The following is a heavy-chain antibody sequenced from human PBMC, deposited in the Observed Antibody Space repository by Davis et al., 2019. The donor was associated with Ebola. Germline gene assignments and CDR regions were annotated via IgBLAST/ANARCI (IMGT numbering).Heavy chain of an antibody. Sequence: GESLKIPCAASGFTFSSYAMTWVRQAPGKGLEWVSGISGSGGTTYYADSVKGRFTISRDNAKNTVYLQMNSLRAEDTAVYYCARDGVSEFIDLDYWGRGTLVTVSA. V-gene: IGHV3-23*01. J-gene: IGHJ4*02. D-gene: IGHD3-16*02. CDR1: GFTFSSYA. CDR3: ARDGVSEFIDLDY. CDR2: ISGSGGTT.